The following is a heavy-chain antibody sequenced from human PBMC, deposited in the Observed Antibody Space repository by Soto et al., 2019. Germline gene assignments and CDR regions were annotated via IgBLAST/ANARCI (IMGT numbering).Heavy chain of an antibody. V-gene: IGHV3-21*01. CDR1: GFTFSSYS. CDR2: ISSSSSYI. J-gene: IGHJ5*02. Sequence: EVQLVESGGGLVKPGGSLRLSCAASGFTFSSYSMNWVRQAPGKGLEWVSSISSSSSYIYYADSVKGRFTISRDNAKNSLYLQMNSLRAEDTAVYYCARERDIVVVPAADRSCFDHWVQGTLVTVSS. D-gene: IGHD2-2*01. CDR3: ARERDIVVVPAADRSCFDH.